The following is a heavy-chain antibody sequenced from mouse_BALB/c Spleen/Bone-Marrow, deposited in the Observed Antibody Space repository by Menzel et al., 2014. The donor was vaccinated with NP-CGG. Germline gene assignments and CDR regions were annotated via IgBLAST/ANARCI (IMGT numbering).Heavy chain of an antibody. Sequence: EVKVVESGGGLVQPGGSMKLSCVASGFTFGNYWMNWVRQSPEKGLEWVAEIRLKSNNYATHYAESVKGRFTISRDDSKSSVYLQMNNLRAEDTGIYYCTRYYYGSSRGFAYWGQGTLVTVSA. CDR2: IRLKSNNYAT. D-gene: IGHD1-1*01. CDR3: TRYYYGSSRGFAY. V-gene: IGHV6-6*02. J-gene: IGHJ3*01. CDR1: GFTFGNYW.